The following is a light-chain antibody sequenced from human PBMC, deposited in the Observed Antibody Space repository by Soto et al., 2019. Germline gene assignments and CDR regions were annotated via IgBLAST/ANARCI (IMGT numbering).Light chain of an antibody. CDR2: GAS. V-gene: IGKV3-15*01. Sequence: EIVMTQSPATLSVSPGNTVTLSCRANQTITSNLAWYQQKPGQAPRLLIYGASTRATGIPVRFSGSGSETDFTLTISRLEPEDFAVYYCQRYGTSLTWTFGQGTTGDIK. J-gene: IGKJ1*01. CDR1: QTITSN. CDR3: QRYGTSLTWT.